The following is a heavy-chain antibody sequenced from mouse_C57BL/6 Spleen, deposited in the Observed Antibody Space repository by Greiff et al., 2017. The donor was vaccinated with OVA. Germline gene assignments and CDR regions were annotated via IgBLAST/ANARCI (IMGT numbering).Heavy chain of an antibody. V-gene: IGHV5-4*03. Sequence: EVKLMESGGGLVKPGGSLKLSCAASGFTFSSYAMSWVRQTPEKRLEWVATISDGGSYTYYPDNVKGRFTISRDNAKNNLYLQMSHLKSEDTAMYYCARGGGVFAYWGQGTLVSVSA. J-gene: IGHJ3*01. CDR1: GFTFSSYA. D-gene: IGHD1-1*02. CDR3: ARGGGVFAY. CDR2: ISDGGSYT.